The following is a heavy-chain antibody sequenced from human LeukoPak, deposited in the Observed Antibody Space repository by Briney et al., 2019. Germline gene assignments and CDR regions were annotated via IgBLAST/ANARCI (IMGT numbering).Heavy chain of an antibody. V-gene: IGHV1-2*02. Sequence: ASVKVSCKASGYTFTSYYVHWVRQAPGQGLEWMGWINPNSGDTNYAQKFQGRVTMTRDTSISTAYMEMSRLRSDDAAVYYCARAPYCDSSSCYTGSNWFDPWGQGTLVTVSS. CDR3: ARAPYCDSSSCYTGSNWFDP. CDR1: GYTFTSYY. J-gene: IGHJ5*02. CDR2: INPNSGDT. D-gene: IGHD2-2*02.